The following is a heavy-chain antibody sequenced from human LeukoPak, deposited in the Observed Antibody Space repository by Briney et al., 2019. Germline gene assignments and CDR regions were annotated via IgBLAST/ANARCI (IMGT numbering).Heavy chain of an antibody. D-gene: IGHD6-13*01. CDR2: INSDGTSS. CDR1: GFTFSSYW. V-gene: IGHV3-74*01. Sequence: GGSLRLSCAASGFTFSSYWMHWVRRDPGKGLVWVSRINSDGTSSIYADSVKDRFTISRDNAKNTLYLQMNSLRAEDTAMYYCARDGVAQQLVHYFDYWGQGTLVTVSS. J-gene: IGHJ4*02. CDR3: ARDGVAQQLVHYFDY.